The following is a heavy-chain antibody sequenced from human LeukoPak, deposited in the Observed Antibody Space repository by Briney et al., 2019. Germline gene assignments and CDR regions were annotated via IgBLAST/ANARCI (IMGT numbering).Heavy chain of an antibody. CDR2: SYNSGST. D-gene: IGHD6-19*01. J-gene: IGHJ3*02. V-gene: IGHV4-30-4*01. CDR1: GGSISSGDYY. Sequence: ASETLSPTCTVSGGSISSGDYYWSWIRQPPGKGLEWIGYSYNSGSTYYNPSLKSRVTISVDTSKNQFSLKLSSVTAADTAVYYCARYPKQAVAGSGFAFDIWGQGTMVTVSS. CDR3: ARYPKQAVAGSGFAFDI.